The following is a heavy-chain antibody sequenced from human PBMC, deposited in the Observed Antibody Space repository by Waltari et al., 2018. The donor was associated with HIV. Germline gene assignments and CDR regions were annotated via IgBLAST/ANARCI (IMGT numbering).Heavy chain of an antibody. D-gene: IGHD6-6*01. J-gene: IGHJ3*01. V-gene: IGHV4-34*01. Sequence: QERLQQWGAGLLKPSETLSLTCAVYGGSLSGHYWSWIRQPPGRRLEWIGEISQSGSTNDSPSLKSRVTTSVDTSKNQFSLKLTSVIASDTGLYYCARGRRRTALPVRPSGGAFDLWGQGTMVTVSS. CDR3: ARGRRRTALPVRPSGGAFDL. CDR2: ISQSGST. CDR1: GGSLSGHY.